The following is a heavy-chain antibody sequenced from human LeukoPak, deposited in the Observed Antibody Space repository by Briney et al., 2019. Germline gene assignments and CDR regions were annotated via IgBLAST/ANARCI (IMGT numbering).Heavy chain of an antibody. J-gene: IGHJ6*02. CDR3: ARGGDIVVVPAATAMDV. D-gene: IGHD2-2*01. V-gene: IGHV3-30-3*01. CDR2: ISYDGSNK. CDR1: GFTFSSYA. Sequence: GGSLRLSCAASGFTFSSYAMHWVRQAPAKGLEWVAVISYDGSNKYYADSVKGRFTISRDNSKNTLYLQMNSLRAEDTAVYYCARGGDIVVVPAATAMDVWGQGTTVTVSS.